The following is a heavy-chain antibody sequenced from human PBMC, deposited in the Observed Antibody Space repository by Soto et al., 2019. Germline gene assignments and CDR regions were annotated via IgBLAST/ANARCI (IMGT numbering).Heavy chain of an antibody. CDR3: AKAMETVTTYDAFEI. CDR2: ISWNSGSI. Sequence: EVQLVESGGGLVQPGRSLRLSCAASGFTFDDYAMHWVRQAPGKGLEWVSGISWNSGSIGYADSVKGRFTISRDNAKNALYLQMNSLRAEDTALYYCAKAMETVTTYDAFEIWGQGTIVTVSS. D-gene: IGHD4-17*01. J-gene: IGHJ3*02. V-gene: IGHV3-9*01. CDR1: GFTFDDYA.